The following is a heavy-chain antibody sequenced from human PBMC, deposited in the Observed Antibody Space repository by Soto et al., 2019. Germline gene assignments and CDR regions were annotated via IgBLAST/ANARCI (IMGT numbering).Heavy chain of an antibody. J-gene: IGHJ6*02. Sequence: PGGSLRLSCAASGFTFSSYAMHWVRQAPGKGPEWVAVISYDGSNKYYADSVKGRFTISRDNSKNTLYLQMNSLRAEDTAVYYCARALTDYYYGMDVWGQGTTVTVSS. CDR2: ISYDGSNK. V-gene: IGHV3-30-3*01. CDR3: ARALTDYYYGMDV. D-gene: IGHD3-9*01. CDR1: GFTFSSYA.